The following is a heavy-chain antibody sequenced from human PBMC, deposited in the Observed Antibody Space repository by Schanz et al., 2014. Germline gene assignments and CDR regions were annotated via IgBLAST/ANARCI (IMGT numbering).Heavy chain of an antibody. CDR3: AREPLSGYNWFDP. V-gene: IGHV4-61*02. Sequence: QVQLQESGPGLVKPSQTLSLTCIVSGGSISSGTYYWSWLRQPAGKGLEWIGRIYTSGSTNYNPSLKRRLTIPLDTSKNQFSLKLSSVTAADTAVYYCAREPLSGYNWFDPWGQGSLVTVSS. J-gene: IGHJ5*02. D-gene: IGHD6-25*01. CDR2: IYTSGST. CDR1: GGSISSGTYY.